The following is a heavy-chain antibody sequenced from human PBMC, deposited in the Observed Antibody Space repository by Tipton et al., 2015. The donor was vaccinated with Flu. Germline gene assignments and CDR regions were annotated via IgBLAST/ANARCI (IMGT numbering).Heavy chain of an antibody. CDR3: ARADTDYDYVSAYFDY. V-gene: IGHV4-38-2*01. Sequence: TLSLTCAVSGYSISSGYYWGWIRQPPGKGLEWIGSIYHSGSTYYNPSLKSRVTIPVDTSKNQFSLKLSSVTAADTAVYYCARADTDYDYVSAYFDYWGQGTLVTVSS. D-gene: IGHD3-16*01. CDR1: GYSISSGYY. CDR2: IYHSGST. J-gene: IGHJ4*02.